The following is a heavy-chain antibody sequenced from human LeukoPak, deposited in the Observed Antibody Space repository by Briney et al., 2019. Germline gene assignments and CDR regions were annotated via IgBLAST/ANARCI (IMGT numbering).Heavy chain of an antibody. V-gene: IGHV7-4-1*02. CDR1: GYTFTSYA. J-gene: IGHJ4*02. Sequence: ASVKVSCKASGYTFTSYAMDWVRQAPGQGLEWMGWINTNTGNPTYAQGFTGRFVFSLDTSVSTAYLQISSLKAEDTAVYYCASLYYYDSSGYPNGGDYWGQGTLVTVSS. D-gene: IGHD3-22*01. CDR2: INTNTGNP. CDR3: ASLYYYDSSGYPNGGDY.